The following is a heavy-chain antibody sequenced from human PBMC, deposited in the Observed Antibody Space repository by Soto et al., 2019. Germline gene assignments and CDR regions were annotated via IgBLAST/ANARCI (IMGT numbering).Heavy chain of an antibody. CDR2: IHPGDSDT. Sequence: GESLKISCEGSGFSVSKYTVGRVRQIPGKGLEWMGIIHPGDSDTRYSPSFQGQVTISADKSISTAYLQWSSLKASDTAMYYCAITYNGNHLDGPWGQGTRVTVSS. D-gene: IGHD1-20*01. CDR1: GFSVSKYT. V-gene: IGHV5-51*01. J-gene: IGHJ5*02. CDR3: AITYNGNHLDGP.